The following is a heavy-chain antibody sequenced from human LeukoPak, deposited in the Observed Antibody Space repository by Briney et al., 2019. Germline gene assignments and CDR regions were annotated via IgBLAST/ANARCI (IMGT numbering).Heavy chain of an antibody. V-gene: IGHV2-5*02. Sequence: SGPTLVNPTQPLTLTCTVSGLPLTTRGLGVGWIRQPPGKALEWLALRYWDNDKRYSPSLKSRLTIARDTSQNQVVLTMTNMDPVDTATYYCAHRRGPAAASMVEFFDSWGQGTLVAVSS. D-gene: IGHD6-25*01. CDR1: GLPLTTRGLG. CDR2: RYWDNDK. CDR3: AHRRGPAAASMVEFFDS. J-gene: IGHJ4*02.